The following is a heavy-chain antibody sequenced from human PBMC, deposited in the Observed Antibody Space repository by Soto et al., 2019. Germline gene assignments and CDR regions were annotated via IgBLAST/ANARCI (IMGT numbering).Heavy chain of an antibody. CDR2: ISYDGSNK. CDR3: ASISCSARY. V-gene: IGHV3-30-3*01. Sequence: GGSLRLSCAASGFTFSSYAMHWVRQAPGKGLEWVAVISYDGSNKYYADSVKGRFTISRDNSKNTLYLQMNSLRAEDTAVYYCASISCSARYWGQGTLVTVSS. J-gene: IGHJ4*02. D-gene: IGHD2-15*01. CDR1: GFTFSSYA.